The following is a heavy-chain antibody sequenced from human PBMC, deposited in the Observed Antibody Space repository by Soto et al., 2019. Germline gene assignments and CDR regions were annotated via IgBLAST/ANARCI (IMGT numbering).Heavy chain of an antibody. Sequence: SETLSLTCTVSGGSLTSEGYYWSWIRQLPGKGLEWIGYIYYSGSIFYNPFLKSRASISAHSSKRQFSLRLTSVTAADTAVYYCVTVNLVGAAYYFDYWGPGTLVTVSS. V-gene: IGHV4-31*03. J-gene: IGHJ4*02. CDR3: VTVNLVGAAYYFDY. D-gene: IGHD1-26*01. CDR1: GGSLTSEGYY. CDR2: IYYSGSI.